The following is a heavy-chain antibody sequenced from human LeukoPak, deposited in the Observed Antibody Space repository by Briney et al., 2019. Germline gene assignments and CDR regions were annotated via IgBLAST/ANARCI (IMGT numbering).Heavy chain of an antibody. CDR3: ARVRVRGNWFDP. V-gene: IGHV1-18*01. D-gene: IGHD3-10*01. CDR2: ISSYNGNT. Sequence: ASVKVSSKASGYTFISYGISWVRQAPGQGLEWMGWISSYNGNTHYARKLQGRVTMTTDTSTSTAYMELRSLRADDTAVYYCARVRVRGNWFDPWGQGTLVTVSS. CDR1: GYTFISYG. J-gene: IGHJ5*02.